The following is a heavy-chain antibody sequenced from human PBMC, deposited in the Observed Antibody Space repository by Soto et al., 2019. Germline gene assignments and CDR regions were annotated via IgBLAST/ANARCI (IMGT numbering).Heavy chain of an antibody. D-gene: IGHD3-22*01. V-gene: IGHV3-7*01. Sequence: EVQLVESGAGLVQPGGSLRLSGAASGFTFSSYWMSWVRKAPGKGLEWVANIKQDGSEKYYVDSVKGRFTISRDNAKNSLYLQMNSLRAEDTAVYYCARDLNYYYDSSGYSGEFDYWGQGTLVTVSS. CDR2: IKQDGSEK. CDR1: GFTFSSYW. CDR3: ARDLNYYYDSSGYSGEFDY. J-gene: IGHJ4*02.